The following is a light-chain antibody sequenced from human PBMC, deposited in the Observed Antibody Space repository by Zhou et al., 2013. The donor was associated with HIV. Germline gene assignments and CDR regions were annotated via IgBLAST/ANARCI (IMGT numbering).Light chain of an antibody. J-gene: IGKJ4*01. CDR3: QQANSTPLT. Sequence: DIQMTQSPSTLSASVGDRVSITCRASQSISSWLAWYQQKPGKAPILLIYAASNLHDGVPARFSGGGSGTHFTLTINSLQPEDFATYYCQQANSTPLTFGGGTKVDI. V-gene: IGKV1-12*01. CDR2: AAS. CDR1: QSISSW.